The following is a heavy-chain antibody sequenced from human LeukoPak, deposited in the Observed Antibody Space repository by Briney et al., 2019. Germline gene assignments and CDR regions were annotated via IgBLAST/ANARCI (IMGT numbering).Heavy chain of an antibody. CDR3: ASRYYDILTGYKYFDY. Sequence: PGGSLRLSCAASGFTFSSYAMSWVRQAPGKGLEWVSAISGSGGSTYYADSVKGRFTISRDNSKNTLYLQMNSLRAEDTAVYYCASRYYDILTGYKYFDYWGQGTLVTVSS. V-gene: IGHV3-23*01. CDR1: GFTFSSYA. CDR2: ISGSGGST. D-gene: IGHD3-9*01. J-gene: IGHJ4*02.